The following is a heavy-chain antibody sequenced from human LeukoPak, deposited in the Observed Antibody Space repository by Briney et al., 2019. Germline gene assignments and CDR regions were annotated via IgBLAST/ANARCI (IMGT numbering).Heavy chain of an antibody. Sequence: PGGSLRLSCAASGFTFSTYGMHWVRQAPAKGLEGVAVIWQDGSNYYFTDSVKGRFTISRDHSRNTLYLQMNSLRAEDTAVYYCARDSYDSSGSPLDYWGQGTLVTVSS. D-gene: IGHD3-22*01. J-gene: IGHJ4*02. CDR1: GFTFSTYG. V-gene: IGHV3-33*01. CDR2: IWQDGSNY. CDR3: ARDSYDSSGSPLDY.